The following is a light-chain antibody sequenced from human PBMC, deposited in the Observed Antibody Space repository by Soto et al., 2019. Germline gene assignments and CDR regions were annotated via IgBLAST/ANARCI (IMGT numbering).Light chain of an antibody. Sequence: ESVLTQYSGTPSLSPGERATLSCRAIQRASSSDLAWYQQRPGQAPRRRIYGVSSRATCTPDRFSGSGSGTDFTLTISRLEAEDFAVYYCQQYGGSPPWTFGQGTKVDIK. CDR1: QRASSSD. J-gene: IGKJ1*01. V-gene: IGKV3-20*01. CDR2: GVS. CDR3: QQYGGSPPWT.